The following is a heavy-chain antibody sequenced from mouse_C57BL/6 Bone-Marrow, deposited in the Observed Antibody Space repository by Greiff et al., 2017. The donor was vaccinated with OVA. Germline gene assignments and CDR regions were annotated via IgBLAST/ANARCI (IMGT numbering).Heavy chain of an antibody. J-gene: IGHJ1*03. V-gene: IGHV3-6*01. Sequence: EVQLQESGPGLVKPSQSLSLTCSVTGYSITSGYYWNWIRQFPGNKLEWMGYISYDGSNNYNPSLKNRISITRDTSKNQFFLKLNSVTTEDTATYYCAREGYYGSSGYWYFDVWGTGTTVTVSS. CDR1: GYSITSGYY. CDR3: AREGYYGSSGYWYFDV. D-gene: IGHD1-1*01. CDR2: ISYDGSN.